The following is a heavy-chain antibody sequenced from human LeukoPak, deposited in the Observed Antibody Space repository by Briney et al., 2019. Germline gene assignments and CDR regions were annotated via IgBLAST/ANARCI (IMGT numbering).Heavy chain of an antibody. CDR3: ARSAGNDYGDYRWFDP. CDR2: INPNSGGT. J-gene: IGHJ5*02. CDR1: GYTFTGYY. Sequence: ASVKVSCKASGYTFTGYYMHWVRQAPGQGLEWMGWINPNSGGTNYAQKFQGWVTMTRDTSISTAYMELSRLRSEDTAVYYCARSAGNDYGDYRWFDPWGQGTLVTVSS. V-gene: IGHV1-2*04. D-gene: IGHD4-17*01.